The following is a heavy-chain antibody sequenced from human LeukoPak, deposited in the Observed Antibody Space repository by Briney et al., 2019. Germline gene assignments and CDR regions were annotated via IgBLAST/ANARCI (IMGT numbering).Heavy chain of an antibody. CDR1: GFTFSSYG. J-gene: IGHJ4*02. V-gene: IGHV3-30*02. CDR2: IRYDGSNK. CDR3: AKGRGKSYPHYYLNS. D-gene: IGHD5-18*01. Sequence: GGSLRLSCAASGFTFSSYGMHWVRQAPGKGLEWVAFIRYDGSNKYYADSVKGRFTISRDNPKNTLYVQMNSLRVEDTAVYSCAKGRGKSYPHYYLNSWGQGTLVTVSS.